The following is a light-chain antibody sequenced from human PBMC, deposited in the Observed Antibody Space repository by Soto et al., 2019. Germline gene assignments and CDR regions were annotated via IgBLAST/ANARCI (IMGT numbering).Light chain of an antibody. CDR1: SSNIGAGYD. CDR2: GNS. J-gene: IGLJ2*01. Sequence: QSVLTQPPSVSGAPGQRVTISCTGSSSNIGAGYDVHWYQQLPRTAPKLLIYGNSNRPSVVPDRFSGSKSGTSASLAITGLQAEDEADYYCQSYHSSLIWYMVFGGGTNLTVL. CDR3: QSYHSSLIWYMV. V-gene: IGLV1-40*01.